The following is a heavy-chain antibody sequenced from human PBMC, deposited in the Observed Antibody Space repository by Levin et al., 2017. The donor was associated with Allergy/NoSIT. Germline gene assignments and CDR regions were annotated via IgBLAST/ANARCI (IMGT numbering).Heavy chain of an antibody. CDR3: ASASYYSDSSGSISGFDY. D-gene: IGHD3-22*01. Sequence: SETLSLTCTVSVSGGSVSSGSYYWSWIRQPPGKGLEWIGYIDYSGSSGHNPSLKSRVTISVDTSENQFSLKLSSVTAADTAVYYCASASYYSDSSGSISGFDYWGQGTLVTVSS. V-gene: IGHV4-61*01. J-gene: IGHJ4*02. CDR2: IDYSGSS. CDR1: GGSVSSGSYY.